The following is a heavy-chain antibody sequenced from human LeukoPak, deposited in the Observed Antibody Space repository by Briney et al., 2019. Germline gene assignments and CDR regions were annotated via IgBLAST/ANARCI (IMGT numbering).Heavy chain of an antibody. CDR1: GGSFSGYY. CDR3: ARLGHIVATIRPYYYYYMDV. D-gene: IGHD5-12*01. Sequence: SETLSLTCAVYGGSFSGYYWSWIRQPPGKGLEWIGEINHSGSTNYNPSPKSRVTISVDTSKNQFSLKLSSVTAADTAVYYCARLGHIVATIRPYYYYYMDVWGKGTTVTISS. V-gene: IGHV4-34*01. CDR2: INHSGST. J-gene: IGHJ6*03.